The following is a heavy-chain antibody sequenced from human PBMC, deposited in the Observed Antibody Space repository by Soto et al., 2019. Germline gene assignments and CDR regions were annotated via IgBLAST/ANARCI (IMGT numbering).Heavy chain of an antibody. CDR3: AREIITIFPNYYYYGMDV. Sequence: QVQLQESGPGLVKPSQTLSLTCTVSGGSISSGGYYWSWIRQHPGKGLEWIGYIYYSGSTYYNPXXTRRVTIAVDXXKXQXXLKLSSVTAADTAVYYCAREIITIFPNYYYYGMDVWGQGTTVTVSS. J-gene: IGHJ6*02. CDR2: IYYSGST. V-gene: IGHV4-31*03. D-gene: IGHD3-3*01. CDR1: GGSISSGGYY.